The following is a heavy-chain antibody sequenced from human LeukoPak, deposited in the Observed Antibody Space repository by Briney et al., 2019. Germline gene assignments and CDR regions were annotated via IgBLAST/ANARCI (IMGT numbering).Heavy chain of an antibody. J-gene: IGHJ4*02. V-gene: IGHV4-59*08. CDR1: GGSISSYY. CDR3: ARQPHIVGAAFDY. Sequence: SETLSLTCTVSGGSISSYYWSWIRQPPGKGLEWTGYIYYSGSTNYNPSLKSRVTISVDTSKNQFSLKLSSVTAADTAVYYCARQPHIVGAAFDYWGQGTLVTVSS. CDR2: IYYSGST. D-gene: IGHD1-26*01.